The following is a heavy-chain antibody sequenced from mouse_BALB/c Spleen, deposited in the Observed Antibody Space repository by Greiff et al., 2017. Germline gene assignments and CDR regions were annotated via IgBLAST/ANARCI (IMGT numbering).Heavy chain of an antibody. Sequence: VQLQQSGAELAKPGASVKMSCKASGYTFTSYWMHWVKQRPGQGLEWIGYINPSTGYTEYNQKFKDKATLTADKSSSTAYMQLSSLTSEDSAVYYCARAYGNYDWDFDVWGAGTTVTVAS. CDR3: ARAYGNYDWDFDV. CDR2: INPSTGYT. V-gene: IGHV1-7*01. CDR1: GYTFTSYW. J-gene: IGHJ1*01. D-gene: IGHD2-10*02.